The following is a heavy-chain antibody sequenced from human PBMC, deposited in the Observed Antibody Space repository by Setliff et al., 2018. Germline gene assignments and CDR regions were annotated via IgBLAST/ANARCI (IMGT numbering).Heavy chain of an antibody. V-gene: IGHV3-30*03. CDR2: ISDDGSNE. Sequence: PGGPLRLSCAASGFTVSTFSMHWVRQAPVKGLEWVATISDDGSNEFYADSVKGRFTVFRDNSKNTLYLQMSSLRADDTAMYYCARDQFRKSGGLYSWGQGTLVTVSS. D-gene: IGHD2-15*01. J-gene: IGHJ5*01. CDR3: ARDQFRKSGGLYS. CDR1: GFTVSTFS.